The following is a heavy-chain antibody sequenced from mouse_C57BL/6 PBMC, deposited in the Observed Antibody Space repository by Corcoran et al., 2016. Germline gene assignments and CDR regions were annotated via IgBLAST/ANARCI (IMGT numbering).Heavy chain of an antibody. J-gene: IGHJ4*01. V-gene: IGHV9-3*01. CDR1: GYTFTTYG. D-gene: IGHD1-1*01. CDR2: INTYSGVP. CDR3: ARRYYYGSSYGYYAMDY. Sequence: QIQLVQSGPELKKPGETVKISCKASGYTFTTYGMSWVKQAPGKGLKWMGWINTYSGVPTYADDCKGRFAFSLETSASTAYLQINNLKNEDTATYFCARRYYYGSSYGYYAMDYWGQGTSVTVSS.